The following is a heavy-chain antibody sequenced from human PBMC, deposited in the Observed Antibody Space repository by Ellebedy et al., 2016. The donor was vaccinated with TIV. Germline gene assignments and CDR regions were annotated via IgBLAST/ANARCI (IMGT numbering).Heavy chain of an antibody. CDR2: ISGSGGST. V-gene: IGHV3-23*01. CDR3: AREGVGATDYFDY. Sequence: GGSLRLXXAASGFTFSSYAMSWVRQAPGKGLEWVSAISGSGGSTYYADSVKGRFTISRDNSKNTLYLQMNSLRAEDTAVYYCAREGVGATDYFDYWGQGTLVTVSS. D-gene: IGHD1-26*01. J-gene: IGHJ4*02. CDR1: GFTFSSYA.